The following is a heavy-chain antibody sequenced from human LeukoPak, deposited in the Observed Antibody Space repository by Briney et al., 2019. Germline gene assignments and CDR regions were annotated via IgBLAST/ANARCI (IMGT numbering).Heavy chain of an antibody. CDR2: ISYDGSNK. J-gene: IGHJ4*02. CDR1: GFTFSSYA. V-gene: IGHV3-30-3*01. D-gene: IGHD3-9*01. Sequence: GGSLRLSCAASGFTFSSYAMHWVRQAPGKGLEWVAVISYDGSNKYYADSVKGRFTISRDNSKNTLYLQMNSLRAEDTAVYYCARESALDPYYFDYWGQGTLVTVSS. CDR3: ARESALDPYYFDY.